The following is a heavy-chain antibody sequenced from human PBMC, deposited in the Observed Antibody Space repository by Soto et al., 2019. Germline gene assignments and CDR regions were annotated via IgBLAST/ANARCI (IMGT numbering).Heavy chain of an antibody. CDR1: GGSISSGDYY. CDR3: ARGPSAEKVDY. Sequence: HVQLQESGPGLVEPSQTLSLACSVSGGSISSGDYYWSWIRQPPGKGLEWIGHNYNSGSTYSNPSRNGRVILSKDTTENQFSLKIASVTAADAVVYYCARGPSAEKVDYRCQGTPVNVS. CDR2: NYNSGST. V-gene: IGHV4-30-4*01. J-gene: IGHJ4*02. D-gene: IGHD3-3*01.